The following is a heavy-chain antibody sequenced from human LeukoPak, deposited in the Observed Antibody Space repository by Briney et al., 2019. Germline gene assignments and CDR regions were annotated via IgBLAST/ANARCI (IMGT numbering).Heavy chain of an antibody. CDR3: ARGGDYGDYVPSTLDY. Sequence: GGSLRLSCAASGFTFSDYYMSWIRQAPGKGLEWVSYISSSGSTIYYADSVKGRFTISRDNAKNSLYLQMNSLRAEDTAVYYCARGGDYGDYVPSTLDYWGQGTLVTVSS. J-gene: IGHJ4*02. V-gene: IGHV3-11*04. CDR1: GFTFSDYY. CDR2: ISSSGSTI. D-gene: IGHD4-17*01.